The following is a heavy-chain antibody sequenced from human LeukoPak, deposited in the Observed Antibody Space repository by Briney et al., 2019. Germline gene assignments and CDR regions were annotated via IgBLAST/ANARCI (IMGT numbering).Heavy chain of an antibody. Sequence: GGSLRLSCAASGFTFSSFTIHWARQAPGKGLVWVSRINSEGSTISYADSVKGRFTISRDNAKNTLFLQMNSLRAEDTAVYYCASDSYSPEYFQHWGQGTLVTVSS. CDR2: INSEGSTI. J-gene: IGHJ1*01. D-gene: IGHD2-15*01. V-gene: IGHV3-74*01. CDR3: ASDSYSPEYFQH. CDR1: GFTFSSFT.